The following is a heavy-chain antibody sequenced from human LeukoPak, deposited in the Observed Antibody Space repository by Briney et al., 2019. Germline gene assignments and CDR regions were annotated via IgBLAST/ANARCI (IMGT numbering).Heavy chain of an antibody. V-gene: IGHV3-48*01. J-gene: IGHJ4*02. D-gene: IGHD4-17*01. CDR1: GFTFSSYS. Sequence: GGSLRLSCAASGFTFSSYSMNWVRQAPGKGLEWVSYISSSSSTIYYADSVKGRFTISRDNAKNSLYLQMNSLRAEDTAVYYCARDQGYGDYGDWGQGTLVTVAS. CDR3: ARDQGYGDYGD. CDR2: ISSSSSTI.